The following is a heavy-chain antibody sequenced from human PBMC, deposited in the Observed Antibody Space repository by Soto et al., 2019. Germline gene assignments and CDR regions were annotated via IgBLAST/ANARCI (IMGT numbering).Heavy chain of an antibody. V-gene: IGHV1-3*01. J-gene: IGHJ4*02. CDR3: ARDLDFWSGYYTGDY. D-gene: IGHD3-3*01. CDR2: VNAGNGNT. Sequence: ASVKVSCKASGYTFTSYAMHWVRQAPGQRLEWMGWVNAGNGNTKYSQKFQGRVTITRDTSASTAYMELSSLRSEDTAVYYCARDLDFWSGYYTGDYWGQGTLVTVSS. CDR1: GYTFTSYA.